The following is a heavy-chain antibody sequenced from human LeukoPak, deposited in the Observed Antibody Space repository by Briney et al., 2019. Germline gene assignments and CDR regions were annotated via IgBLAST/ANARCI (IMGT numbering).Heavy chain of an antibody. V-gene: IGHV1-2*06. CDR1: GYTFTGYC. Sequence: GASVKVSCKASGYTFTGYCMHWVRQAPGQGLEWMGRINPNSGGTNYAQKFQGRVTMTRDTSISTAYMELSRLRSDDTAVYYCARDPDWNYVVDYWGQGTLVTVSS. D-gene: IGHD1-7*01. J-gene: IGHJ4*02. CDR3: ARDPDWNYVVDY. CDR2: INPNSGGT.